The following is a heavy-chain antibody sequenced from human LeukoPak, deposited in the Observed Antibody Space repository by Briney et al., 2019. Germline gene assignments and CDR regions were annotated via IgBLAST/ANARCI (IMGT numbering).Heavy chain of an antibody. D-gene: IGHD3-10*01. CDR2: FDPEDGET. J-gene: IGHJ5*02. Sequence: ASVKVPCKVSGYTLTELSMHWVRQAPGKGLEWMGGFDPEDGETIYAQKFQGRVTMTEDTSTDTAYMELSSLRSEDTAVYYCATTMVRGSRGNWFDPWGQGTLVTVSS. CDR1: GYTLTELS. V-gene: IGHV1-24*01. CDR3: ATTMVRGSRGNWFDP.